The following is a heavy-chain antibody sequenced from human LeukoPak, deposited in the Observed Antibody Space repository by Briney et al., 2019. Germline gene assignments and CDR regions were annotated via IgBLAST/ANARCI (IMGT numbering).Heavy chain of an antibody. CDR1: GYTLSSYN. Sequence: ASVKVSCKASGYTLSSYNMHWVRQAPGQRLEWMGWINGGNGNTKFSQKFQGRVTITRDTSASTAYMELSSLRYEDSAIYYCTFRGVSDVFAPWGQGPLVTVPS. V-gene: IGHV1-3*01. D-gene: IGHD3-16*01. CDR2: INGGNGNT. CDR3: TFRGVSDVFAP. J-gene: IGHJ5*02.